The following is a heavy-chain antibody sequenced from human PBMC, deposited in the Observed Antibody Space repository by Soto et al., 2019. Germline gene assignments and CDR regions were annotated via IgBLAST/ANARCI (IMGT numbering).Heavy chain of an antibody. Sequence: QVPLQESGPGLVEPSETLSLTCTVSGGSISSYSWNWIRQPAGKGLEWIGRVDTTGGTNYIPSLKSRVTMSVDTSKNQFSLNLRFVTAADTAVYFCAKDDSGAADIWGQGTMVTVS. CDR3: AKDDSGAADI. J-gene: IGHJ3*02. D-gene: IGHD3-16*01. CDR1: GGSISSYS. V-gene: IGHV4-4*07. CDR2: VDTTGGT.